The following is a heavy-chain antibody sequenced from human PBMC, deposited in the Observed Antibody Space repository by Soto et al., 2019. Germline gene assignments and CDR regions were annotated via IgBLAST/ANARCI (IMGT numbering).Heavy chain of an antibody. D-gene: IGHD3-3*01. Sequence: GGSLRLSCAASGFSFVSYALSWVRQAPGKGLEWVSTISGSDGKTFYADSVKGRFSISRDTSQSTLYLQINSLRADDTAMYYCARWSYLDYWGQGTRVTVSS. V-gene: IGHV3-23*01. J-gene: IGHJ4*02. CDR3: ARWSYLDY. CDR1: GFSFVSYA. CDR2: ISGSDGKT.